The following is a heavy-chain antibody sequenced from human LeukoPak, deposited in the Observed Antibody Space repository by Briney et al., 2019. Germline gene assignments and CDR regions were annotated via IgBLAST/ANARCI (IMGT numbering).Heavy chain of an antibody. J-gene: IGHJ4*02. CDR2: INHSGST. CDR3: ARVTFGNSDY. Sequence: SETLSLTCTVSGGSISSSSYYWGWIRQPPGKGLEWIGEINHSGSTNYNPSLKSRVTISVDTSKNQFSLKLSSVTAADTAVYYCARVTFGNSDYWGQGTLVTVSS. CDR1: GGSISSSSYY. V-gene: IGHV4-39*07. D-gene: IGHD4-23*01.